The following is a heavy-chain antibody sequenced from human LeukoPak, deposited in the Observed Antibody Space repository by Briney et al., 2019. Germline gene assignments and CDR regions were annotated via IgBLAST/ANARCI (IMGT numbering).Heavy chain of an antibody. D-gene: IGHD3-10*01. CDR1: GFTFSSYA. CDR3: AKVIWFGELFFDY. Sequence: GGSLRLSCAPSGFTFSSYAMSWVRQAPGKGLEWVSAISASGGSTYYADSVKGRFTISRDNSKNTLYLQMNSLRAEDTAVYYCAKVIWFGELFFDYWGQGTLVTVSS. V-gene: IGHV3-23*01. CDR2: ISASGGST. J-gene: IGHJ4*02.